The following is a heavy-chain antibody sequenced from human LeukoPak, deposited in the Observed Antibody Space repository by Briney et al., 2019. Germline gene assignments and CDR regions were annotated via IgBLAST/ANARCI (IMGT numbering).Heavy chain of an antibody. D-gene: IGHD6-19*01. CDR3: ARDQWLDY. CDR1: GFTFSGYI. V-gene: IGHV3-48*01. J-gene: IGHJ4*02. CDR2: ISSSNTI. Sequence: PGGSLRLSCAASGFTFSGYIMNWVRQAPGKGLEWVSFISSSNTIYYADSVKGRFTVSRDNARNSLYLQMNSLRAEDTAVYYCARDQWLDYWGQGTLVTVSS.